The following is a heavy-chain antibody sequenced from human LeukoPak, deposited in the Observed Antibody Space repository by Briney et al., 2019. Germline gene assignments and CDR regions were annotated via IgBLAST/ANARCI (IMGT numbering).Heavy chain of an antibody. Sequence: EASVKVSCKASGYTFNTYGITWVRQAPGQGLEWMGWISGYNGNTIYAQKLQGRVTMTTDTSTRTANMELRSLRSDDTAVYYCARGGGGYNWFDPWGQGTLVTVSS. CDR1: GYTFNTYG. J-gene: IGHJ5*02. CDR3: ARGGGGYNWFDP. V-gene: IGHV1-18*01. CDR2: ISGYNGNT. D-gene: IGHD3-16*01.